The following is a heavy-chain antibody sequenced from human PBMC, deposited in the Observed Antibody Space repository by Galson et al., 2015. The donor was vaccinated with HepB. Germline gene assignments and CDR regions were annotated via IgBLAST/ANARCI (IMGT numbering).Heavy chain of an antibody. Sequence: LSLTCTVSGGSISSGGHYWSWIRQHPGKGLEWIGYIYYSGSTYYSPSLKNRLTISVDTSKNQFSLKLSSVTAADTAVYYCAKDRATGWFDPWGQGTLVTVSS. CDR1: GGSISSGGHY. CDR3: AKDRATGWFDP. V-gene: IGHV4-31*03. J-gene: IGHJ5*02. CDR2: IYYSGST.